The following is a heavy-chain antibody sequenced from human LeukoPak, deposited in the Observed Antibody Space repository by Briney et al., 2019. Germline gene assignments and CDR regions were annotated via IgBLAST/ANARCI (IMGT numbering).Heavy chain of an antibody. J-gene: IGHJ5*02. CDR2: ISWNSGSI. Sequence: PGRSLRLSCAASGFTFDDYAMHWVRQAPGKGLGWVSGISWNSGSIGYADSVKGRFTISRDNAKNSLYLQMNSLRAEDTALYYCAKAELDPWGQGTLVTVSS. CDR1: GFTFDDYA. V-gene: IGHV3-9*01. CDR3: AKAELDP.